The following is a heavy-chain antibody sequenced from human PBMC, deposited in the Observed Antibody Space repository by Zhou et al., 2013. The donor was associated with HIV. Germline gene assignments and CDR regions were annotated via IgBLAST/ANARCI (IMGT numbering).Heavy chain of an antibody. D-gene: IGHD2-2*02. V-gene: IGHV3-23*01. Sequence: EVQLLESGGGLVQPGGSLRLSCAASGFTFDNYGMTWVRQAPGKGLEWVSAISGIGAVSATGGSTYYADSVKGRFTISRDNSKNTLYLQMNSLRAEDTAIYYCAKKATYCTSTTCYTDDYYFYMDVWGKGTTVSVSS. J-gene: IGHJ6*03. CDR3: AKKATYCTSTTCYTDDYYFYMDV. CDR2: ISGIGAVSATGGST. CDR1: GFTFDNYG.